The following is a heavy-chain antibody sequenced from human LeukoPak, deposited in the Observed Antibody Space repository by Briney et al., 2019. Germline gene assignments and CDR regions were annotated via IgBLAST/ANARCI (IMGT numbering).Heavy chain of an antibody. V-gene: IGHV1-46*01. CDR3: ARVPLDDASRHYYPH. CDR2: INPSGGST. Sequence: ASVKVSCKASGYTFTSYYMHWVRQAPGQGLEWMGIINPSGGSTSYAQKFQGRVTMTRDTSASTAYMELNSLSSEDTAVYYCARVPLDDASRHYYPHWGQGTLVTVSS. CDR1: GYTFTSYY. J-gene: IGHJ1*01. D-gene: IGHD3-10*01.